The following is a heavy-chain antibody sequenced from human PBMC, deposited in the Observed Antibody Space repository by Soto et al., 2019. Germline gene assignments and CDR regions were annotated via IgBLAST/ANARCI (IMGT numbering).Heavy chain of an antibody. D-gene: IGHD3-10*01. CDR1: GFTFNSYW. Sequence: EVQLVESGGGLVQPGGSLRLSCAASGFTFNSYWMSWVRQAPGKGLEWVANIKEDGSERYYLDSVKGRFTISRDNAKNSLYRQMDTLRAEDTAVYYCARATGADKEDYWGQGTLVTVSS. V-gene: IGHV3-7*04. CDR2: IKEDGSER. CDR3: ARATGADKEDY. J-gene: IGHJ4*02.